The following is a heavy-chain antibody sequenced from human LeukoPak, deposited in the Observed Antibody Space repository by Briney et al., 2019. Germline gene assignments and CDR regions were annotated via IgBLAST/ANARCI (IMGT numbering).Heavy chain of an antibody. CDR2: IYYSGST. J-gene: IGHJ4*02. CDR3: ARKGAAGTGFDY. D-gene: IGHD1-1*01. Sequence: SETLSLTCTVSGGSINSYYWSWIRQPPGKGLEWIGYIYYSGSTKYNPSLKSRVTISLDMSKTQFSLKLTSVTAADTAFYYCARKGAAGTGFDYWGQGTQVTVSS. V-gene: IGHV4-59*08. CDR1: GGSINSYY.